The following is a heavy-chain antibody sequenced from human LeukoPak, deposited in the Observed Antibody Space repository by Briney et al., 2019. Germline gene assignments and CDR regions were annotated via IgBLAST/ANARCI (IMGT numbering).Heavy chain of an antibody. J-gene: IGHJ5*02. CDR3: ARDSYDYCSGGSCYSAVNWFDP. CDR1: GFTFSSYA. D-gene: IGHD2-15*01. V-gene: IGHV3-21*01. Sequence: TGGSLRLSCAASGFTFSSYALSWVRQAPGKGLEWVSSISSSSSYIYYADSVKGRFTISRDNAKNSLYLQMNSLRAEDTAVYYCARDSYDYCSGGSCYSAVNWFDPWGQGTLVTVSS. CDR2: ISSSSSYI.